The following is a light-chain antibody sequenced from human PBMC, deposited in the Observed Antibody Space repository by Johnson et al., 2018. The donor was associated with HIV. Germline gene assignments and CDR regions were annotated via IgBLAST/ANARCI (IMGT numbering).Light chain of an antibody. CDR3: GTWDGSLTPGGV. J-gene: IGLJ1*01. V-gene: IGLV1-51*01. CDR2: DNN. Sequence: QPVLTQPPSVSAAPGQKVTISCSGSSSNIGNNYVSWYQQLPGTAPKLLIYDNNKRPSGIPDRFSGSKSGTSATLGITGLQTGYEADYYCGTWDGSLTPGGVMGTGTKVTVL. CDR1: SSNIGNNY.